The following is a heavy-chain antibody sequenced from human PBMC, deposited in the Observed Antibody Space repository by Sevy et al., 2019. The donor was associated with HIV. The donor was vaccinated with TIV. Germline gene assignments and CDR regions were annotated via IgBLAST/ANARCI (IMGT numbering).Heavy chain of an antibody. V-gene: IGHV3-9*01. D-gene: IGHD1-26*01. Sequence: GGSLRLSCAASGFTFDDYAMHWVRQAPGKGLEWVSGISWNSGSIGYADSVKGRFTISRDNAKNSLYLQMNSLRAEDKALYYCAKDTNSVSNPDYYYGMDVWGQGTTVTVSS. CDR1: GFTFDDYA. CDR2: ISWNSGSI. J-gene: IGHJ6*02. CDR3: AKDTNSVSNPDYYYGMDV.